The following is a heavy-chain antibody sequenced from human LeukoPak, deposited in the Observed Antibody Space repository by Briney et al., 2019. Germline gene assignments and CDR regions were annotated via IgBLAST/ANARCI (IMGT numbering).Heavy chain of an antibody. V-gene: IGHV5-51*01. CDR1: GYSFTTYW. CDR3: ARGDYYGSGASGAFDI. Sequence: GESLKISCKASGYSFTTYWIGWVRQMPGKGLEWMGIIYPGDSDTRYSPSFQGQVTISADKSISTAFLQWSSLKASDTAMYYCARGDYYGSGASGAFDIWGQGTMVTVSS. CDR2: IYPGDSDT. J-gene: IGHJ3*02. D-gene: IGHD3-10*01.